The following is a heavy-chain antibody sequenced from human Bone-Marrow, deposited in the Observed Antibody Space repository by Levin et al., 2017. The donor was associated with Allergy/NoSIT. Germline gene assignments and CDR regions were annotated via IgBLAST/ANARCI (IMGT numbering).Heavy chain of an antibody. CDR1: GGTFSSYA. J-gene: IGHJ6*02. V-gene: IGHV1-69*06. CDR2: IIPIFGTA. D-gene: IGHD3-10*01. CDR3: AVNGGFGEINYYYYGMDV. Sequence: SVKVSCKASGGTFSSYAISWVRQAPGQGLEWMGGIIPIFGTANYAQKFQGRVTITADKSTSTAYMELSSLRSEDTAVYYCAVNGGFGEINYYYYGMDVWGQGTTVTVSS.